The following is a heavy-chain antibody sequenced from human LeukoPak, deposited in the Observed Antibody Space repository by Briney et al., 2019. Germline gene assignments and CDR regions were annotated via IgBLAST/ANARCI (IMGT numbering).Heavy chain of an antibody. J-gene: IGHJ4*02. Sequence: GGSLRFSCAASGFXFSSYSINWVRQAPGKGLEWVSSISSRSSYIYYADSVKGRFTISRDNAKNSLYLQMNSLRAEDTAVYYCAREDYYDSSGYDYWGQGTLVTVSS. CDR3: AREDYYDSSGYDY. D-gene: IGHD3-22*01. V-gene: IGHV3-21*06. CDR1: GFXFSSYS. CDR2: ISSRSSYI.